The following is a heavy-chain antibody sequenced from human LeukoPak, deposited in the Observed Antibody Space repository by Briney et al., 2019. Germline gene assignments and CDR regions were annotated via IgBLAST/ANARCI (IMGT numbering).Heavy chain of an antibody. D-gene: IGHD3-10*01. CDR3: ANATMGFDP. V-gene: IGHV4-38-2*01. CDR2: IYHSGST. J-gene: IGHJ5*02. CDR1: GYSISSGYY. Sequence: PSETLSLTCAVSGYSISSGYYWGWIRQPPGKGLEWIGSIYHSGSTYYNPSLKSRVTILVDTSKNQFSLKLSSVTAADTAVYYCANATMGFDPWGQGTLVTVSS.